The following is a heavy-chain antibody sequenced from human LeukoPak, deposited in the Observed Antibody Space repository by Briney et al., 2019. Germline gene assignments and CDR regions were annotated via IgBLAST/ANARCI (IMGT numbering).Heavy chain of an antibody. CDR1: GYSISSGYY. J-gene: IGHJ4*02. D-gene: IGHD6-6*01. V-gene: IGHV4-38-2*02. CDR2: IYHSGST. CDR3: ARSYSSSPTMAFDY. Sequence: PSETLSLTCTVSGYSISSGYYWGWIRQPPGKGLEWIGSIYHSGSTYYNPSLKSRVTISVDTSKNQFSLKLSSVTAADTAVYYCARSYSSSPTMAFDYWSQGTLVTVSS.